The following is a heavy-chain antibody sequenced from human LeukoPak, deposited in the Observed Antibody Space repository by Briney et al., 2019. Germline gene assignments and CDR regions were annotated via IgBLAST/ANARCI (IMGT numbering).Heavy chain of an antibody. CDR3: ARTTSYSYYFDY. D-gene: IGHD2-15*01. J-gene: IGHJ4*02. CDR2: IHYGGTT. Sequence: SETLSLTCTVSGGSMSSGNYYWGWIRQPPGKGLEWIGSIHYGGTTYYNPSLKSRVTISVDRSKNQFSLKLSSVTAADTAVYYCARTTSYSYYFDYWGQGTLVTVSS. CDR1: GGSMSSGNYY. V-gene: IGHV4-39*07.